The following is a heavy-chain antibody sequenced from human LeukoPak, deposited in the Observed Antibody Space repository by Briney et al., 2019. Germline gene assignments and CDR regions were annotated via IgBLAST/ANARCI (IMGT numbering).Heavy chain of an antibody. V-gene: IGHV4-39*02. CDR2: IFYSGST. CDR1: GGSISSSSYY. Sequence: SETLSLTCAVSGGSISSSSYYWGWIRRPPGKGLEWIGNIFYSGSTYYDPSLKSQVTISVDTSKNHFSLKLSSVTAADTAVYYCARLRGYSYDYWGQGTLVTVSS. J-gene: IGHJ4*02. D-gene: IGHD5-18*01. CDR3: ARLRGYSYDY.